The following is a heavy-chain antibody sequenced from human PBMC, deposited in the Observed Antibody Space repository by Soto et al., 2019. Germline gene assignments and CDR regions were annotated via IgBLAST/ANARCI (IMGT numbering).Heavy chain of an antibody. V-gene: IGHV4-30-4*02. CDR2: IYNSGIT. Sequence: SDTLSLTCTVSGGSISSGDYSWSWVRQSPGKGLEWIGHIYNSGITYYNPSLKSRVVISIDTSRNQFSLRLNSLTAADRAVYFCARGVTVFGLVSRFWFDPWGQGTVVT. D-gene: IGHD3-3*01. CDR3: ARGVTVFGLVSRFWFDP. CDR1: GGSISSGDYS. J-gene: IGHJ5*02.